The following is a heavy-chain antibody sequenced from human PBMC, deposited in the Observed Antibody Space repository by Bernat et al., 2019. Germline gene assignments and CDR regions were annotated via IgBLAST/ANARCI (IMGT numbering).Heavy chain of an antibody. CDR1: GFTVSNSY. J-gene: IGHJ4*02. Sequence: EVQLVESGGGLVQAGGSLRLSCAASGFTVSNSYMTWVRQAPGKGLEWVSVIYSGGHTYYADSVKGRFTISRDNFKNTLDLQMNSLRAEDTAVYYCARGLYGDPFYWGRGTLVTVSS. D-gene: IGHD4-17*01. CDR2: IYSGGHT. CDR3: ARGLYGDPFY. V-gene: IGHV3-66*01.